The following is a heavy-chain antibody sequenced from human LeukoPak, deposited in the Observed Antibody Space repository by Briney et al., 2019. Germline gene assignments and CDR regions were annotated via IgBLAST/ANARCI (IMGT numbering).Heavy chain of an antibody. D-gene: IGHD3-22*01. V-gene: IGHV4-31*03. CDR2: IYYSGST. CDR3: ARDREYDSSGYYYRAGLFDI. Sequence: SETLSLTCTVSGGSISSGGYYWSWIRQHPGKGLEWIGYIYYSGSTYYNPSLKSRVTISVHTSKNQFSLKLSSVTAADTAVYYCARDREYDSSGYYYRAGLFDIWGQGTMVTVSS. J-gene: IGHJ3*02. CDR1: GGSISSGGYY.